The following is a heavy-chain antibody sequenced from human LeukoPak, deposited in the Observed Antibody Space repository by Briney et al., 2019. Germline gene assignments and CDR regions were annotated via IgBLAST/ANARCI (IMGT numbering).Heavy chain of an antibody. J-gene: IGHJ6*03. CDR2: INHSGST. V-gene: IGHV4-34*01. CDR1: GGSFSGYY. CDR3: ARGCFRGYYYYYMDV. D-gene: IGHD2-15*01. Sequence: SETLSLTCAVYGGSFSGYYWSWIRQPPGKGLEWIGEINHSGSTNYNPSLKSRVTISVDTSKNQFSLKLSSVTAADTAVYHCARGCFRGYYYYYMDVWGKGTTVTVSS.